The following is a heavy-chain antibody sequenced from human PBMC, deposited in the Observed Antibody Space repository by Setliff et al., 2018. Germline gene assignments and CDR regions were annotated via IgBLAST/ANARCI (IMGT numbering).Heavy chain of an antibody. D-gene: IGHD1-26*01. J-gene: IGHJ4*02. Sequence: PSETLSLTCRVSGGSISSGNYYWGLIRQPPGKGLEWVATIYYSGSTYSNPSLKSRLIISVDAPDNQFSVKLSSVAAADTAVYYCARHPSSGSYYGGSIFYFDDWGPGILVTVSS. V-gene: IGHV4-39*01. CDR2: IYYSGST. CDR3: ARHPSSGSYYGGSIFYFDD. CDR1: GGSISSGNYY.